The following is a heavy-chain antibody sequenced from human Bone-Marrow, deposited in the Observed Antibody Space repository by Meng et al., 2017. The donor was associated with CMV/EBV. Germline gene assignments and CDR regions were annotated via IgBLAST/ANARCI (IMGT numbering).Heavy chain of an antibody. CDR2: IHHSGSA. V-gene: IGHV4-34*01. CDR1: GGSFSGYS. CDR3: ARRRGYCSSTSCYNYYGMDV. Sequence: SETLSLTCAVYGGSFSGYSWSWIRQPPGMGLEWIGEIHHSGSANYNPSLKSRVTISADTSKNQFSLRLTSVNAADTAVYYCARRRGYCSSTSCYNYYGMDVWGQGTTVTVSS. J-gene: IGHJ6*02. D-gene: IGHD2-2*02.